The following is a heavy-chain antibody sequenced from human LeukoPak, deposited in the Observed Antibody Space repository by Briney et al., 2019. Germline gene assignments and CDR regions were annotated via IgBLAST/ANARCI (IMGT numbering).Heavy chain of an antibody. CDR1: GYTFTGYY. V-gene: IGHV1-2*02. Sequence: ASVKVSCKASGYTFTGYYMHWVRQAPGQGLEWMGWINPNSGGTNYAQKFQGRVTMTRDTSISTAYMELSRLRSDDTAVYSCALLYDILTGYSNFDYWGQGTLVTVSS. CDR3: ALLYDILTGYSNFDY. D-gene: IGHD3-9*01. CDR2: INPNSGGT. J-gene: IGHJ4*02.